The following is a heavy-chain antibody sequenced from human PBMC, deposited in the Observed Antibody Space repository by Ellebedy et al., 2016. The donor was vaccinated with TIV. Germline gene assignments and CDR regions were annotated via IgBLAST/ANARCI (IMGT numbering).Heavy chain of an antibody. Sequence: GESLKISCEASGFTLSGYWMHWVRQVPGRGLEWVSRINTDGSSTSYAAFAEGRFFIARDNAKRTVYLEINSLTADDTAVYYCARESVRYFDWDYWGQGTLATVSS. J-gene: IGHJ4*02. CDR3: ARESVRYFDWDY. CDR1: GFTLSGYW. V-gene: IGHV3-74*01. D-gene: IGHD3-9*01. CDR2: INTDGSST.